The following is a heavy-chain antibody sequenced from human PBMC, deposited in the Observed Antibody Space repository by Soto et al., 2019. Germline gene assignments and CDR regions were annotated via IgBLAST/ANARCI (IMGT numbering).Heavy chain of an antibody. V-gene: IGHV4-39*01. CDR3: ASPGKNFQRSGYFSFDF. J-gene: IGHJ4*02. CDR2: IYYSGST. Sequence: QMQLQESGPGLVKPSETLSLSCTVSGGSISSSSYYWGWIRQPPGKGLEWIGYIYYSGSTYVNPSLKSRVTISRVASKGQFSLRLSSVTAADTAVYYCASPGKNFQRSGYFSFDFWGQGTLVTVSS. D-gene: IGHD3-3*01. CDR1: GGSISSSSYY.